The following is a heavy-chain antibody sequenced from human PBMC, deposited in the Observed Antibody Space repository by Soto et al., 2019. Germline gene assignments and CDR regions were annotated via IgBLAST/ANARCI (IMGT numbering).Heavy chain of an antibody. Sequence: PSETLSLTCTFSGCSISSGGYYLSWTRQHPGKGLEWIGYIYYSGSTYYNPSLKSRVTISVDTSKNQFSLKLSSVTAADTAVYYCARAIGYYDSSAYFDYWGQGTLVTVSS. CDR2: IYYSGST. J-gene: IGHJ4*02. D-gene: IGHD3-22*01. V-gene: IGHV4-31*03. CDR1: GCSISSGGYY. CDR3: ARAIGYYDSSAYFDY.